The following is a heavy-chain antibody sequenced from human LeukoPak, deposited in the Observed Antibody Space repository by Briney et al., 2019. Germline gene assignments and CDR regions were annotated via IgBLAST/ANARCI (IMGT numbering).Heavy chain of an antibody. V-gene: IGHV3-33*01. D-gene: IGHD4-23*01. Sequence: GGSRRLSGAALGFTFSSYGMHWVRQAPGKGLEWVAIMWSDGSNKYYAASVKGRFTISRDNSKNTLSLQMNSLRAEDTAVYYCARLGFSTVGMDYWGQGTLVTVSS. CDR2: MWSDGSNK. CDR3: ARLGFSTVGMDY. J-gene: IGHJ4*02. CDR1: GFTFSSYG.